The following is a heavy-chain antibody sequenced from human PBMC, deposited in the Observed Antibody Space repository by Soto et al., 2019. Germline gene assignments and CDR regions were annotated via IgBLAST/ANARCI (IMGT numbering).Heavy chain of an antibody. D-gene: IGHD1-7*01. CDR1: GFTFSSYS. CDR2: ISSSSSYI. J-gene: IGHJ4*02. Sequence: EVQLVESGGGLVKPGGSLRLSCAASGFTFSSYSMNWVRQAPGKGLEWVSSISSSSSYIYYADSVKGRFTISRDNAKNSLYLQMNSLRAEDTAVYYCARDYTWNYDFDYWGQGTLVTVSS. V-gene: IGHV3-21*01. CDR3: ARDYTWNYDFDY.